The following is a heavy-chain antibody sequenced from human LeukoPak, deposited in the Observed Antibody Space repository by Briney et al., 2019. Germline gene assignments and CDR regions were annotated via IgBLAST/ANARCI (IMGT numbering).Heavy chain of an antibody. D-gene: IGHD6-25*01. CDR3: ARVRQAAAGYYFDY. CDR2: MNPNSGNT. Sequence: GASVKVSCKASGYTFTSYDINWVRQATGQGLEWMGWMNPNSGNTGYAQKFQGGVTMTRNTSISTAYMELSSLRSEDTAVYYCARVRQAAAGYYFDYWGQGTLVAVSS. CDR1: GYTFTSYD. V-gene: IGHV1-8*01. J-gene: IGHJ4*02.